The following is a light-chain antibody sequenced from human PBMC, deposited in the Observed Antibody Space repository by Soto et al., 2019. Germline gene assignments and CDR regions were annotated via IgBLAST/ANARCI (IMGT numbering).Light chain of an antibody. J-gene: IGLJ3*02. CDR1: NSDVGNYNF. V-gene: IGLV2-11*01. Sequence: QSALTQPRPVSGSPGQAVTISCTGTNSDVGNYNFVSWYQHHPGKAPKLMIYDVTKRPSGVPDRFSGSKSGNTASLTISGLQPEDEADYYCCTYAGSFHQFGGGTKLTVL. CDR3: CTYAGSFHQ. CDR2: DVT.